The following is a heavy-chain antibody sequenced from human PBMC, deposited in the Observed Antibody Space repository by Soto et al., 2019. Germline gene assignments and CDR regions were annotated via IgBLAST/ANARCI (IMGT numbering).Heavy chain of an antibody. J-gene: IGHJ5*02. Sequence: SETLSLTCAVYGGSFSGYYWSWIRQPPGKGLEWIGEINHSGSTNYNPSLKSRVTISVDTSKNQFSLKLSSVTAADTAVYYFARGRPYYDILTGYYVNWFDPWGQGTLVTVSS. CDR3: ARGRPYYDILTGYYVNWFDP. V-gene: IGHV4-34*01. CDR2: INHSGST. CDR1: GGSFSGYY. D-gene: IGHD3-9*01.